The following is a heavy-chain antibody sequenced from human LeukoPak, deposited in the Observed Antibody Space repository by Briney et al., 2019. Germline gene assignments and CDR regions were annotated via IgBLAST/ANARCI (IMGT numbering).Heavy chain of an antibody. Sequence: GGSLRLSCAASGFTFSSYWMSWVRQAPGKGLEWVANIKQDGSEKYYVDSVKGRFTISRDNAKNSLYLQMNSLRAEDTAVYYCAKDVGLARGPSCGDPWGQGTLVTVSS. V-gene: IGHV3-7*01. CDR3: AKDVGLARGPSCGDP. J-gene: IGHJ5*02. CDR1: GFTFSSYW. D-gene: IGHD3-10*01. CDR2: IKQDGSEK.